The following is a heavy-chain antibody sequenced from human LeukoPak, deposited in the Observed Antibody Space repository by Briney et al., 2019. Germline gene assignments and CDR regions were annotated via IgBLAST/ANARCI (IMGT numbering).Heavy chain of an antibody. J-gene: IGHJ4*02. Sequence: GGSLRLSCAASGFTFSNAWMSWVRQAPGKGLEWVSSISSSSSYIYYADSVKGRFTISRDNSKNTLYLQMNTLRPEDTAVYYCAKDMQQWLALDYWGQGTLVTVSS. CDR3: AKDMQQWLALDY. V-gene: IGHV3-21*01. CDR2: ISSSSSYI. CDR1: GFTFSNAW. D-gene: IGHD6-19*01.